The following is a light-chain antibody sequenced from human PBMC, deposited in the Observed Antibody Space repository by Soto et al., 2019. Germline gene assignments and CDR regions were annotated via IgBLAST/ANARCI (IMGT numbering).Light chain of an antibody. Sequence: EIVMTQSPATLSVSPGERATLSCRASQSVSNNLAWYQQKPGQAPRLLISGASTRATGVPARFSGSGSGTEFTLTISSLQSEDSAVYYCHQYDKWPPVTFGQGTRLEIK. CDR3: HQYDKWPPVT. J-gene: IGKJ5*01. V-gene: IGKV3-15*01. CDR1: QSVSNN. CDR2: GAS.